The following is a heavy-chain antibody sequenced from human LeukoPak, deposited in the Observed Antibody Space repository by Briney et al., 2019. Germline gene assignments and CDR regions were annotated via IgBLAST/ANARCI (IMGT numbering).Heavy chain of an antibody. CDR2: IKQDGSEK. CDR3: ARGKGSSSWPWYFDL. J-gene: IGHJ2*01. Sequence: GGSLRLSCAASGFTFSSYWMSWVRQAPGKGLEWVANIKQDGSEKYYVDSVKGRFTISRDNAKNSLYLQMNSLRAEDTAVYYCARGKGSSSWPWYFDLWGRGTLVTVSS. CDR1: GFTFSSYW. V-gene: IGHV3-7*01. D-gene: IGHD6-13*01.